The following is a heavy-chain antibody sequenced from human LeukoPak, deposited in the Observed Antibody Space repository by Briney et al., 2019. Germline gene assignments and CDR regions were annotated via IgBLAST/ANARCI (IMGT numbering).Heavy chain of an antibody. CDR1: GGSISSSSYY. J-gene: IGHJ4*02. CDR3: ARVTRKYYYDSSGYYRAFDY. Sequence: PSETLSLTCTVSGGSISSSSYYWGWIRQPPGKGLEWIGSIYYSGSTYYNPSLKSRVTISVDTSKNQFSLKLSSVTAADTAVYYCARVTRKYYYDSSGYYRAFDYWGQGTLVTVSS. CDR2: IYYSGST. V-gene: IGHV4-39*01. D-gene: IGHD3-22*01.